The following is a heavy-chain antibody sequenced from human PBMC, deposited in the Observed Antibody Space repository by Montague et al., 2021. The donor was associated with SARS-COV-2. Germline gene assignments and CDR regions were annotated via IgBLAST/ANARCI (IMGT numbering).Heavy chain of an antibody. CDR1: GGSISSSSYY. V-gene: IGHV4-39*01. CDR2: IYYSGNT. J-gene: IGHJ4*02. CDR3: ANMGVGRITIFGVVSRGGLDY. D-gene: IGHD3-3*01. Sequence: SETLSLTCTVSGGSISSSSYYWGWIRQPPGKGLEWIGIIYYSGNTYYNPSLKSRVTISVDTSKNQFSLKLSSVTAADTAVYYCANMGVGRITIFGVVSRGGLDYWGQGTLVTVSS.